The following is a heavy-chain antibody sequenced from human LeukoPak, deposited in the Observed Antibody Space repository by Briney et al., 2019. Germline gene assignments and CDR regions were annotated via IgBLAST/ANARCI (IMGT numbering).Heavy chain of an antibody. V-gene: IGHV3-23*01. CDR1: GFTFRSYA. J-gene: IGHJ4*02. Sequence: GGSLRLSCAASGFTFRSYAMSWVRQAPGKGLEWVSGTSGSGRSTNYAAPVKGRFIISRDNSKNMLYLQMNSLRAEDTAVYYCVRHGDTDSCLANWGQGTLVTVSS. CDR3: VRHGDTDSCLAN. D-gene: IGHD2-2*01. CDR2: TSGSGRST.